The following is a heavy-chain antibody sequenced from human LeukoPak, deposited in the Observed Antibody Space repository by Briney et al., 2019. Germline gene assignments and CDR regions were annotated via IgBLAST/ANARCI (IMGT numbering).Heavy chain of an antibody. J-gene: IGHJ5*02. V-gene: IGHV3-23*01. D-gene: IGHD3-3*01. CDR3: ARESIRSGSLKWFDP. CDR2: IDGSGHTT. CDR1: GFTFTSHV. Sequence: PGGSLRLSSAASGFTFTSHVMSWVRQTPGKELEWVSAIDGSGHTTYYADPVRGRFIISRDNSKKMLYLQMNSLRAEDTATYYCARESIRSGSLKWFDPWGQGTLVTVSS.